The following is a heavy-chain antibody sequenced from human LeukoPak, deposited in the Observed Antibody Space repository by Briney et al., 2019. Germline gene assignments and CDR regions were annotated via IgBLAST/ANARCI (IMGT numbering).Heavy chain of an antibody. D-gene: IGHD3-16*01. CDR2: ISSSSSYI. CDR1: GFTFSSYS. Sequence: GGSLRLSCAASGFTFSSYSMNWVRQAPGKGLEWVSSISSSSSYIYYADSVKGRFTISRDNAKNSLYLQMNSLRAEDTAVYYCARVVDGGYFDYWGQGTLVTVSS. J-gene: IGHJ4*02. CDR3: ARVVDGGYFDY. V-gene: IGHV3-21*01.